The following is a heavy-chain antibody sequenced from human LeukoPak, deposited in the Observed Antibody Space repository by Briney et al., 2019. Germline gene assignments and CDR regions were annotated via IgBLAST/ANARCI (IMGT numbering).Heavy chain of an antibody. J-gene: IGHJ5*02. CDR1: GYIFTSYT. Sequence: ASVKVSCNASGYIFTSYTMNWVRQAPGQGLEWMGWINTNTGNPTYAQGFTGRFIFSLDTSLSTAYLQINSLKAEDTAIYYCARKRGFGDFVGWFDPWGQGTLVTVSS. D-gene: IGHD4-17*01. CDR2: INTNTGNP. V-gene: IGHV7-4-1*02. CDR3: ARKRGFGDFVGWFDP.